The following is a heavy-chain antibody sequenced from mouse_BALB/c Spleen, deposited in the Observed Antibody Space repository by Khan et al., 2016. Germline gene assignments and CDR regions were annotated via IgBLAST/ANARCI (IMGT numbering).Heavy chain of an antibody. CDR1: GFTFSSHA. CDR3: VRGVHMVVDCIDY. J-gene: IGHJ2*01. V-gene: IGHV5-6-5*01. CDR2: ISSGGTT. D-gene: IGHD2-1*01. Sequence: EVELVESGGGLVKPGGSLKLSCAASGFTFSSHAMSWVRQTPEKSLEWVASISSGGTTFYPDSLKGRLTISRDNARNILYLQMSRLRSEYTAMYYCVRGVHMVVDCIDYWGQGTTLTVSS.